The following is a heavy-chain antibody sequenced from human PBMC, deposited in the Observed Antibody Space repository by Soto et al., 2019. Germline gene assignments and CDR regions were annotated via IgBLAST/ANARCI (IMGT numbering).Heavy chain of an antibody. CDR3: AKSGSAADPRYYKVMTV. Sequence: EVQLLESGGGLVQPGGSLRVSCAASGFTFSSYAMNWVRQAPGKGLEWVSAINDNGGSTVYTDPVKGRFTISRDSSKKWQYLKMNALGAEDTAVYFCAKSGSAADPRYYKVMTVWGHGTPVPV. D-gene: IGHD6-13*01. CDR2: INDNGGST. CDR1: GFTFSSYA. V-gene: IGHV3-23*01. J-gene: IGHJ6*02.